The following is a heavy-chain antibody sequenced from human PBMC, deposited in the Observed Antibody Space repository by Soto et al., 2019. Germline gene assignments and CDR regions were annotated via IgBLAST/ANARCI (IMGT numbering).Heavy chain of an antibody. Sequence: ASVKISCKASGYTFTSYAMHWVREAPGQRLEWMGWINAGNGKTKYSQKFQGRVTITRETSASTAYMELSSLRSEDTAVYYRARDRNSRVYGMDVWGQGTTVTVSS. V-gene: IGHV1-3*01. CDR3: ARDRNSRVYGMDV. D-gene: IGHD6-13*01. CDR2: INAGNGKT. J-gene: IGHJ6*02. CDR1: GYTFTSYA.